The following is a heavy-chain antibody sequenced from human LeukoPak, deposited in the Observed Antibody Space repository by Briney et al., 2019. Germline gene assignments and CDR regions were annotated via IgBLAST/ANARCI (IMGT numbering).Heavy chain of an antibody. Sequence: ASVKVSCKASGGTFSSYTISWVRQAPGQGREWMGRIIPILGIANYAQKFQGRVTITADKSTSTAYMELSSLRSEDTAVYYCARGGNHYDSSLYFDYWGQGTLVTVSS. CDR3: ARGGNHYDSSLYFDY. CDR2: IIPILGIA. J-gene: IGHJ4*02. D-gene: IGHD3-22*01. V-gene: IGHV1-69*02. CDR1: GGTFSSYT.